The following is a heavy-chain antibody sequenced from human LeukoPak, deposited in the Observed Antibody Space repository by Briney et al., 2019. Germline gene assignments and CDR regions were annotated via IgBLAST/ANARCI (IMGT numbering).Heavy chain of an antibody. CDR3: ARAKGVTSFDP. CDR2: INPNSGGT. J-gene: IGHJ5*02. Sequence: VASVKVSCKASGYTFTGYYMHWVRQAPGQGLEWMGWINPNSGGTNYAQKFQGRVTMTRDTSISTAYMELSSLRSEDTAVYYCARAKGVTSFDPWGQGTLVTVSS. V-gene: IGHV1-2*02. D-gene: IGHD5-18*01. CDR1: GYTFTGYY.